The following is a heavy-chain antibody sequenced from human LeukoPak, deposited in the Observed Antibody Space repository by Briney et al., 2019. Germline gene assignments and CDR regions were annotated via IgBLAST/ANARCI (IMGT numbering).Heavy chain of an antibody. D-gene: IGHD2-21*01. CDR3: LTIVETDLDAFDI. V-gene: IGHV3-74*01. CDR1: GFTFRKYW. Sequence: GGSLRLSCAASGFTFRKYWLHWVRQAPGKGLVWVSRINPDDGSTSYADSVKGRFTISRDNAKSTLYPQMNSLRAEDTAVYYCLTIVETDLDAFDIWGQGTKVTVSS. J-gene: IGHJ3*02. CDR2: INPDDGST.